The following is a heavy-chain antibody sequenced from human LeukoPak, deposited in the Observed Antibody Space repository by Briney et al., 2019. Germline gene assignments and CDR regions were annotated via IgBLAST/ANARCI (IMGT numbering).Heavy chain of an antibody. CDR1: GFTFSSYS. J-gene: IGHJ4*02. Sequence: GGSLRLSCAASGFTFSSYSMNWVRQAPGKGLEWVSYISSSSSTIYYADSVKGRFTISRDNSKNTLYLQMNSLRAEDTAVYYCAKSSFYYYGSGSPTDYWGQGTLVTVSS. CDR3: AKSSFYYYGSGSPTDY. CDR2: ISSSSSTI. V-gene: IGHV3-48*01. D-gene: IGHD3-10*01.